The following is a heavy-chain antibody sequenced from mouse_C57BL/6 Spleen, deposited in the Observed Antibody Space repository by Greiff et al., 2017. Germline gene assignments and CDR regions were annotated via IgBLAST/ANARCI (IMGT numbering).Heavy chain of an antibody. J-gene: IGHJ1*03. CDR3: ARAPYYYGSSGYFDV. Sequence: EVMLVESEGGLVQPGSSMKLSCTASGFTFSDYYMAWVRQVPEKGLEWVANINYDGSSTYYLDSLKSRFIISRDNAKNILYLQMSSLKSEDTATYYCARAPYYYGSSGYFDVWGTGTTVTVSS. D-gene: IGHD1-1*01. CDR1: GFTFSDYY. V-gene: IGHV5-16*01. CDR2: INYDGSST.